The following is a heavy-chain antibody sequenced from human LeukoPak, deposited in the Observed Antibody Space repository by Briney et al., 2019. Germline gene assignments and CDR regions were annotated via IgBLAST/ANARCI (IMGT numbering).Heavy chain of an antibody. CDR3: ARAAAPVATINY. CDR2: IRRSSSYI. V-gene: IGHV3-21*04. J-gene: IGHJ4*02. CDR1: GFTFSIYS. Sequence: GGSMRLSCAASGFTFSIYSMNWVRQAPGKGLEWVSSIRRSSSYIYHAASVKGRFTISRDNAKNSLYLQMNSLRAEHTAVYYCARAAAPVATINYWGQGTLVTVPS. D-gene: IGHD5-12*01.